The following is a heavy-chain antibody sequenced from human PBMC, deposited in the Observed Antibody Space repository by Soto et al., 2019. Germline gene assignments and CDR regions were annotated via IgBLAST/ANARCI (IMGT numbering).Heavy chain of an antibody. CDR2: ISGSGGST. V-gene: IGHV3-23*01. D-gene: IGHD6-6*01. J-gene: IGHJ6*02. Sequence: EVQLLESGGGLVQPGGSLRLSCAASGFTFSSYAMSWVRQAPGKGLEWVSAISGSGGSTYYADSVKGRFTISRDNSKNTLYLQMNSLRAEDTDVYYCAKDLVAAEKLVGGWYYYGMDVWGQGTTVTVSS. CDR3: AKDLVAAEKLVGGWYYYGMDV. CDR1: GFTFSSYA.